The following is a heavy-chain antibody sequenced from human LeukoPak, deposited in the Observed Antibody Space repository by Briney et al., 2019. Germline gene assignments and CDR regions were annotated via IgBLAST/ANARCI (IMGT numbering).Heavy chain of an antibody. J-gene: IGHJ3*02. D-gene: IGHD3-10*01. Sequence: GGSLRLSCAASGFTFSSYSMNWVRQAPGKGLEWVSSISSSSSYIYYADSVKGRFTISRDNAKNSLYLQMNRLRAEDTAVYYCARDSYGSGSYWKSGDAFDIWGQGTMVTVSS. V-gene: IGHV3-21*01. CDR3: ARDSYGSGSYWKSGDAFDI. CDR2: ISSSSSYI. CDR1: GFTFSSYS.